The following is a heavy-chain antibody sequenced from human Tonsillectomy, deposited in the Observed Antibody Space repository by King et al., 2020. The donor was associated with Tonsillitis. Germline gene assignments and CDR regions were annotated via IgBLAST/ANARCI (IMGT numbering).Heavy chain of an antibody. CDR1: GYTFTSYA. V-gene: IGHV7-4-1*02. CDR2: INTNTGNP. J-gene: IGHJ4*02. CDR3: AREFKRDCSSTSCHFLY. Sequence: QLVQSGSELKKPGASVKVSCKASGYTFTSYAMNWVRQAPGQGLEWMGWINTNTGNPTYAQGFTGRFVFSLDTSVTTAYLQISSLKAEDTAVYFCAREFKRDCSSTSCHFLYWGQGTLVTVSS. D-gene: IGHD2-2*01.